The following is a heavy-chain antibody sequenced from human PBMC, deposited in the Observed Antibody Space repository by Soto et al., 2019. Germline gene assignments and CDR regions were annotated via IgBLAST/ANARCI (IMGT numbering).Heavy chain of an antibody. J-gene: IGHJ4*02. Sequence: QVQLQESGPGLVKPSQTLSLTCTVSGGSISNGDYYWTWIRQPPGKGLEWIGHIYYSGSTYHNPSLKSRVTMSVDTSKNHFSLKLSSVTAADTAMYYCARGAPHYYDTSGYDYWGQGTLVTVSS. V-gene: IGHV4-30-4*01. D-gene: IGHD3-22*01. CDR3: ARGAPHYYDTSGYDY. CDR1: GGSISNGDYY. CDR2: IYYSGST.